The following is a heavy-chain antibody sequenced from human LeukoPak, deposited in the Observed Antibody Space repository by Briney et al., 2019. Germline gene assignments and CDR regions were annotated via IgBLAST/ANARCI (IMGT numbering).Heavy chain of an antibody. CDR1: GYTFTSYG. CDR3: ARGGYYGSGNDFRFHP. D-gene: IGHD3-10*01. J-gene: IGHJ5*02. V-gene: IGHV1-18*01. CDR2: ISAYNGNT. Sequence: ASVKVSCKASGYTFTSYGISWVRQAPGQGLEWMGWISAYNGNTNYAQKLQGRVTMTTDTSTSTAYMELRSLRSDDTAVYYCARGGYYGSGNDFRFHPWGQGPLVTVSS.